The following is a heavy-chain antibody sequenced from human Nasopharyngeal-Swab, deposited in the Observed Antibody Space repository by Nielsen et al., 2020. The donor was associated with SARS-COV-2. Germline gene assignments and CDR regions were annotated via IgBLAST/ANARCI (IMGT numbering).Heavy chain of an antibody. CDR3: ARDGLDYDFWSAYFMDV. V-gene: IGHV3-21*01. J-gene: IGHJ6*02. CDR2: ISSSSSYI. D-gene: IGHD3-3*01. CDR1: GFTFNNYN. Sequence: LKISCAASGFTFNNYNLNWVRQAPVKGLEWVSSISSSSSYIYYADSVKGRFTISRDNAKNSLYLQMNSLRAEDTAVYYCARDGLDYDFWSAYFMDVWGQGTTVTVSS.